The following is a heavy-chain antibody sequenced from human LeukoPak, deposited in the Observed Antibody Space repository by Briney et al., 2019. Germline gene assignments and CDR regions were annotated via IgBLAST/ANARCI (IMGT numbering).Heavy chain of an antibody. CDR1: GGSISSSSYY. CDR2: IYYSGST. CDR3: AKPYKGGAEDWFDP. V-gene: IGHV4-39*07. Sequence: SETLSLTCTVSGGSISSSSYYWGWIRPPPGKGLEWIGSIYYSGSTYYNPSLKSRVTISVDTSKNQFSLKLSSVTAADTAVYYCAKPYKGGAEDWFDPWGQGTLVTVSS. J-gene: IGHJ5*02. D-gene: IGHD1-1*01.